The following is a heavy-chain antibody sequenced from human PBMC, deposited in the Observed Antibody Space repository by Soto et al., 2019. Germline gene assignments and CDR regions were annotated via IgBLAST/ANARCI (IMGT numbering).Heavy chain of an antibody. CDR3: ARDLGYCSSTSCYGQVAFDI. Sequence: PSESLSLTCTVSGGSVSSGSYYWSWIRQPPGKGLEWIGYIYYSGSTNYNPSLKSRVTISVDTSKNQFSLKLSSVTAADTAVYYCARDLGYCSSTSCYGQVAFDIWGQGTMVTVSS. J-gene: IGHJ3*02. V-gene: IGHV4-61*01. CDR2: IYYSGST. D-gene: IGHD2-2*01. CDR1: GGSVSSGSYY.